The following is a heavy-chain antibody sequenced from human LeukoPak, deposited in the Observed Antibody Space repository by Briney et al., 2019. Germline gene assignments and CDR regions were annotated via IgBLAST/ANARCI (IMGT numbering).Heavy chain of an antibody. CDR3: ARDWASNYDILTGYYSY. CDR1: GYTFTGYY. V-gene: IGHV1-2*02. D-gene: IGHD3-9*01. CDR2: SNPNSGGT. J-gene: IGHJ4*02. Sequence: ASVKVSCKASGYTFTGYYMHWVRQAPGQGLEWMGWSNPNSGGTNYAQKFQGRVTMTRDTSISTAYMELSRLRSDDTAVYYCARDWASNYDILTGYYSYWGQGTLVTVSS.